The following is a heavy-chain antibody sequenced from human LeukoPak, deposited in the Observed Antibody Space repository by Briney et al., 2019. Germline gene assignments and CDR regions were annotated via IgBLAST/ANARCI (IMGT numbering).Heavy chain of an antibody. J-gene: IGHJ3*01. CDR3: ARDRTDDVGRNYHPMFDL. V-gene: IGHV3-74*01. Sequence: GGSLRLSCAASGFTFSSHWMHWVRQVPGRGPVWVSRINLDGSNTIYADSVKGRFTISRDNAKNTPHLQMSSLRAEDTALYYCARDRTDDVGRNYHPMFDLWGQGTMVTVSS. CDR1: GFTFSSHW. D-gene: IGHD3-10*01. CDR2: INLDGSNT.